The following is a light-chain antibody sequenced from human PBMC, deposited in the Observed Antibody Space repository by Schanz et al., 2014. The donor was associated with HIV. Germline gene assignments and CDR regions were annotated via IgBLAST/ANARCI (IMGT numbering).Light chain of an antibody. CDR1: SSDVGADNS. Sequence: QSALTQPASVSGSPGQSITISCTGTSSDVGADNSVSWYQQHPGRAPRLLVYDVTYRPSGVSNRLSGYKSGNTASLTISGIPDEDEDDYECSSYTSRLTRVFGTGTKLTVL. CDR3: SSYTSRLTRV. CDR2: DVT. J-gene: IGLJ1*01. V-gene: IGLV2-14*03.